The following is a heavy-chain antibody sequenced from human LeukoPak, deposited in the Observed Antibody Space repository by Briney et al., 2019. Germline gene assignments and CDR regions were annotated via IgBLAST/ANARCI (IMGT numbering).Heavy chain of an antibody. Sequence: KPSETLSLTCAVYGVSFNGYYWSWIRQPPGKGLEWIGEINHSGSTSYNPSLKSRVTISVDTSKNQFSLKLSSVTAADTAVYYCARRLLWFGELGTNYYYYYGMDVWGQGTTVTVSS. V-gene: IGHV4-34*01. CDR1: GVSFNGYY. D-gene: IGHD3-10*01. J-gene: IGHJ6*02. CDR3: ARRLLWFGELGTNYYYYYGMDV. CDR2: INHSGST.